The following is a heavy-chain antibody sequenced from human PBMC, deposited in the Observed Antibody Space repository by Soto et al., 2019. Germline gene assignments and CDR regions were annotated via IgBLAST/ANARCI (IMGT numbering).Heavy chain of an antibody. V-gene: IGHV1-3*01. J-gene: IGHJ4*02. Sequence: GASVKVSCKASGYTFTFHVMHWMRPAPGQRVEWMGWINAGDGNTRYSQKFQGRVIITRDTSASTASMELSSLTSEDTAVYYCARDDNLGDIRYWGQGTLVTVSS. CDR3: ARDDNLGDIRY. CDR1: GYTFTFHV. D-gene: IGHD3-16*01. CDR2: INAGDGNT.